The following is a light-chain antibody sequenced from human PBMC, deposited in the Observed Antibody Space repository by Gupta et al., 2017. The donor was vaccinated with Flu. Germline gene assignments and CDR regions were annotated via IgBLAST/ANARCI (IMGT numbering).Light chain of an antibody. CDR2: GNS. Sequence: QSVLTQPPSLSGAPGQRVPLACTGSSPNIGAGYDVHWYQQLPGTAPKLLIYGNSNRPSGVPDRFSGSKSGTSASLAITGLQAEDEADYYCQSYDSSLSGVVFGGGTKLTVL. V-gene: IGLV1-40*01. CDR3: QSYDSSLSGVV. J-gene: IGLJ2*01. CDR1: SPNIGAGYD.